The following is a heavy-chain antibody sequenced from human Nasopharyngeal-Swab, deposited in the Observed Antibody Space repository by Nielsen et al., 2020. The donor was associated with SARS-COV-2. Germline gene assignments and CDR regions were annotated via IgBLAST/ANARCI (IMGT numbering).Heavy chain of an antibody. V-gene: IGHV3-64*01. CDR1: GFTFSSYA. CDR3: ARGAPDY. J-gene: IGHJ4*02. CDR2: ISSNGGST. Sequence: SCAASGFTFSSYAMHWVRQAPGKGLEYVSAISSNGGSTYYANSVKGRFTISRDNSKNTLYLQMGSLRAEDMAVYYCARGAPDYWGQGTLVTVSS.